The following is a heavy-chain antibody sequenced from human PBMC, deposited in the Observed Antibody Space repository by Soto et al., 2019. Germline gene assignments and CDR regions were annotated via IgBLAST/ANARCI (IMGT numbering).Heavy chain of an antibody. V-gene: IGHV3-30*18. CDR1: GFTVSSYG. CDR3: AKLSGAAGTHAFDI. CDR2: ISYDGSNK. J-gene: IGHJ3*02. D-gene: IGHD6-13*01. Sequence: QVQLVESGGGVVQPGRSLRLSCAASGFTVSSYGMHWVRQAPGKGLEWVAVISYDGSNKYYADSVKGRCTISRANSKITRYLQMNTLGAEDTAVYYCAKLSGAAGTHAFDIWRQGTMVTFSA.